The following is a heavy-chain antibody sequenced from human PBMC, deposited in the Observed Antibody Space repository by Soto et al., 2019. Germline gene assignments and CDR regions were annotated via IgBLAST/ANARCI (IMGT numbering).Heavy chain of an antibody. D-gene: IGHD6-19*01. CDR2: ISSSGSAT. CDR3: GKERRGSGWFVCDY. J-gene: IGHJ4*02. Sequence: QLVESGGGLVQPGGSLRLSCVASGFGFSSYEMTWIRQAPGKGLEWISYISSSGSATYYADSVKGRFTISRDNSRDTLYLQMNSLRADDTAVYYSGKERRGSGWFVCDYWGQGELVTVSS. CDR1: GFGFSSYE. V-gene: IGHV3-48*03.